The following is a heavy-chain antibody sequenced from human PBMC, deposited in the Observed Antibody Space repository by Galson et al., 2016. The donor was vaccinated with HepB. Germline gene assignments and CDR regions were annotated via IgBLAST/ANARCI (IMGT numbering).Heavy chain of an antibody. J-gene: IGHJ3*02. CDR3: SRSNYHDTSLSFDI. CDR2: MYYSGNA. D-gene: IGHD3-22*01. V-gene: IGHV4-31*03. Sequence: TLSLTCTVSGGSISRLGHYWTWIRQNPEKGLQWIGYMYYSGNAHYNPSLKSRVIISIDTSQNQFSLKLSSVTAPDTAVYFWSRSNYHDTSLSFDIWGQGTVVTVSS. CDR1: GGSISRLGHY.